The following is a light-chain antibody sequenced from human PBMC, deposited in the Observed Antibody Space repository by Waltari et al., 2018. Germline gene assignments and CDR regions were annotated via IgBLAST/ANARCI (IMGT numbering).Light chain of an antibody. CDR2: AAS. V-gene: IGKV3-15*01. J-gene: IGKJ1*01. CDR3: QQYNTWPRT. CDR1: QSVTTN. Sequence: EIIMTQSPATLSVSPGEKATLSCRASQSVTTNLAWYQQRPGQAPRLLIFAASNRTTGAPPRFSGSGSATEFALTISSLQSEDFAVYYCQQYNTWPRTFGQGTRVEI.